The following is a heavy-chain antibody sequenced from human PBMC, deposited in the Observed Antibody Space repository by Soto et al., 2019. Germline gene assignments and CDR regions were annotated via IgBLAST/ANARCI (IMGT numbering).Heavy chain of an antibody. V-gene: IGHV3-23*01. Sequence: GGSLRLSCAASGFTFSSYVMNWVRQAPGKGLEWVSTIGASGDTTYYADSVKGRFTISRDNSKNTLYLQMNSLRAEDTAVYYCAKVPGGTGWFDPWGQGTLVTVSS. CDR2: IGASGDTT. CDR1: GFTFSSYV. D-gene: IGHD6-25*01. CDR3: AKVPGGTGWFDP. J-gene: IGHJ5*02.